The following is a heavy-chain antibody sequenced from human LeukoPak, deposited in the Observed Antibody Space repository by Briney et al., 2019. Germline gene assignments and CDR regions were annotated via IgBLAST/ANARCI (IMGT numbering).Heavy chain of an antibody. V-gene: IGHV4-39*01. J-gene: IGHJ3*02. CDR1: GGSISSSSYY. D-gene: IGHD6-13*01. CDR2: IYYSGST. CDR3: ARVPSGSWYAENAFDI. Sequence: PSETLSLTCTVSGGSISSSSYYWGWIRQPPGKGLEWIGSIYYSGSTYYNPSLKSRVTISVDTSKNQFSLKLSSVTAADTAVYYCARVPSGSWYAENAFDIWGQGTMVTVSS.